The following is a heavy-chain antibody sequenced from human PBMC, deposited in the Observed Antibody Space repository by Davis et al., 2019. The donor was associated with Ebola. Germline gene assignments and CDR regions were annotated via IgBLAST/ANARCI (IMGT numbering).Heavy chain of an antibody. D-gene: IGHD2-2*01. CDR2: INAGNGNT. Sequence: AASVKVSCKASGYTFTGYSMHWVRQAPGQRLEWMGWINAGNGNTKYSQKFQGRVTITRDTSASTAYMELGSLRSEDTAVYYCATVDILLVPAAMPFYYYGMDVWGQGTTVTVSS. V-gene: IGHV1-3*01. CDR3: ATVDILLVPAAMPFYYYGMDV. J-gene: IGHJ6*02. CDR1: GYTFTGYS.